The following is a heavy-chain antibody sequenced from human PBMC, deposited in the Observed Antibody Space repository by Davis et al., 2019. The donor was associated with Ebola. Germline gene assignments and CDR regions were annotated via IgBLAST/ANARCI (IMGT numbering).Heavy chain of an antibody. Sequence: GEPLKISCAASGFAFSKSAMSWVRQTPGKGLVWVARIDPDGTGTNYADSVKGRFTISRDNAKNTLSLQMNSLRVEDTAVYYCVRDSGYYSHDYWGHGTLVTVSS. V-gene: IGHV3-74*01. J-gene: IGHJ4*01. CDR3: VRDSGYYSHDY. D-gene: IGHD5-12*01. CDR1: GFAFSKSA. CDR2: IDPDGTGT.